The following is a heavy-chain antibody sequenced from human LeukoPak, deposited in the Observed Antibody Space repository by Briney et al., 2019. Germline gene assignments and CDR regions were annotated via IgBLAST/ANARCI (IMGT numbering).Heavy chain of an antibody. CDR1: GYTFTSYG. CDR3: ARSKYSSSWYWYNYYYYGMDV. CDR2: ISAYNGNT. Sequence: ASVKVSCKASGYTFTSYGISWVRQAPGQGLEWMGWISAYNGNTNYAQKLQGRVTMTTDTSTSTAYMELRSLRSEDTAVYYCARSKYSSSWYWYNYYYYGMDVWGQGTTVTVSS. V-gene: IGHV1-18*01. D-gene: IGHD6-13*01. J-gene: IGHJ6*02.